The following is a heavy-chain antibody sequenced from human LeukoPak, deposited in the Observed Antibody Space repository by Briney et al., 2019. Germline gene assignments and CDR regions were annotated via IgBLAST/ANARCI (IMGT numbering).Heavy chain of an antibody. V-gene: IGHV6-1*01. J-gene: IGHJ4*02. Sequence: SQTLSLTCAISGDSVSSDSSAWNWFRQSPSSGLEWLGRTFYSSKWYNDCAVSVKSRITINPDTSKNQFSLQLNSVIPEDTAVYYCARRRYYGYTGYFDYWGQGTPVTVSS. CDR2: TFYSSKWYN. D-gene: IGHD3-22*01. CDR3: ARRRYYGYTGYFDY. CDR1: GDSVSSDSSA.